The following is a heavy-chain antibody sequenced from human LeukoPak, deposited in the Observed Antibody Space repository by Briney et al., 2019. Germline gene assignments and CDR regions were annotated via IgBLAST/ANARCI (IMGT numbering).Heavy chain of an antibody. D-gene: IGHD3-22*01. CDR1: GSSFTGFY. CDR2: INPNSGGA. CDR3: ACSYQYDNGGSRVVIDAFEI. Sequence: ASVKVSCEASGSSFTGFYIHWVRQAPGQGLEWMGWINPNSGGARYSQKFQGRVTMTRDTSISTGYMELSRLRSDDTAVYYCACSYQYDNGGSRVVIDAFEIWGQGTRVTVSS. V-gene: IGHV1-2*02. J-gene: IGHJ3*02.